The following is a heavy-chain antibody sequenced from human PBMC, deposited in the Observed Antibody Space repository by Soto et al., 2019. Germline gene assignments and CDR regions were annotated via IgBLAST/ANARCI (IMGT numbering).Heavy chain of an antibody. CDR2: SSNSGTFT. D-gene: IGHD3-10*02. CDR1: GFSISDHY. J-gene: IGHJ4*02. V-gene: IGHV3-11*03. Sequence: TVGSLRLSCAASGFSISDHYMSWIRQAPGKGLEWVSYSSNSGTFTKYADSVKGRFSISRDNAKNSLYLEINSLRGEDTAIYYCARSGDNYNVLDYWGQGTPVTVSS. CDR3: ARSGDNYNVLDY.